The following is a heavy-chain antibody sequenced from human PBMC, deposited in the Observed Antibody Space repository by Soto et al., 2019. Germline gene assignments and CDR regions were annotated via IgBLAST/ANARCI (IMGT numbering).Heavy chain of an antibody. J-gene: IGHJ5*02. CDR3: TRRGLVRGYNWFDGGWFDP. Sequence: EVQLVESGGGLVQPGGSLKLSCAASGFTFSGSAMHWVRQASGKGLEWVGRIRSKANSYATAYAASVKGRFTISRDDSKNTAYLQMNSLKTEDTAVYYCTRRGLVRGYNWFDGGWFDPWGQGTLVTVSS. V-gene: IGHV3-73*01. CDR2: IRSKANSYAT. D-gene: IGHD1-1*01. CDR1: GFTFSGSA.